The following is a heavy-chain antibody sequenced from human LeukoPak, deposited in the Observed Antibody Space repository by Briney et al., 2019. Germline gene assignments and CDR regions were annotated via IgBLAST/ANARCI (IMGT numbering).Heavy chain of an antibody. J-gene: IGHJ3*02. CDR3: ARGYSGSSPDAFDI. CDR2: IYYSGST. V-gene: IGHV4-39*01. D-gene: IGHD1-26*01. Sequence: SETLSLTCTVSGGSISSSSYYWGWIRQPPGKGLEWIGSIYYSGSTYYNPSLKSRVTISVDTSKNQFSLKLSSVTAADTAVYYCARGYSGSSPDAFDIWGQGTMVTVSS. CDR1: GGSISSSSYY.